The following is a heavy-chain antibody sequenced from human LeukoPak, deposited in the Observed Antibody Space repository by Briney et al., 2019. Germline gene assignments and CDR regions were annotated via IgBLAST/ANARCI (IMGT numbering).Heavy chain of an antibody. V-gene: IGHV1-2*06. Sequence: AASVKVSCKASGYTFTGYYMHWVRQAPGQGLEWMGRINPNSGGTNYAQKFQGRVTMTRDTSISTAYMELSRLRSDDTAVYYCARGRRIYPPSHDAFDIWGQGTMVTVSS. CDR3: ARGRRIYPPSHDAFDI. CDR1: GYTFTGYY. CDR2: INPNSGGT. J-gene: IGHJ3*02. D-gene: IGHD2-15*01.